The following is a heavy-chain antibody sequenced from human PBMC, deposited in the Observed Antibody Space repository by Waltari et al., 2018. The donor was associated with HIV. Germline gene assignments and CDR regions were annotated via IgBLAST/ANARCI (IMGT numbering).Heavy chain of an antibody. V-gene: IGHV2-5*02. CDR1: GLTLTHVGVG. CDR3: ARSDYDYIWGTYPRWFDP. CDR2: IYWDNDK. Sequence: QITLKESGPTLVKLTQTLPLTCTFSGLTLTHVGVGAGWVRQTPGKALEWLGVIYWDNDKRYNPSLKTRLTITKDTSKNQVVLTMANVDPVDTATYYCARSDYDYIWGTYPRWFDPWGQGSLVTVSS. D-gene: IGHD3-16*01. J-gene: IGHJ5*02.